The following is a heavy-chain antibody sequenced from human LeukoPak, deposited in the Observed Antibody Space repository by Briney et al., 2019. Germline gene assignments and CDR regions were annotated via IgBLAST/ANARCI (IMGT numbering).Heavy chain of an antibody. CDR1: GFTFSSYW. D-gene: IGHD1-26*01. CDR3: ARASGIDWYFDL. Sequence: GGSLRLSCAASGFTFSSYWMHWVRQAPGKGLVWVSRINSDGSSTSYADSVKGRLTISRDNAKNTLYLQMNSLRAEDTAVYYCARASGIDWYFDLWGRGALVTVSS. CDR2: INSDGSST. J-gene: IGHJ2*01. V-gene: IGHV3-74*01.